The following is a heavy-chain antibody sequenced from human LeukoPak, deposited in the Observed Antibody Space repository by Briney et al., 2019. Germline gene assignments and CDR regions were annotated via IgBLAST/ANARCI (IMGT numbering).Heavy chain of an antibody. Sequence: RPGGSLRLSCAASGFTFDDYGLSWVRHAPGKGLEWVSGINWNGGSTGYADSVKGRFTISRDNAKKSLYLQMHSLRAEDTAVYYCARALIGYYFDYWGQGTLVTVSS. CDR2: INWNGGST. V-gene: IGHV3-20*04. J-gene: IGHJ4*02. CDR1: GFTFDDYG. D-gene: IGHD2-8*01. CDR3: ARALIGYYFDY.